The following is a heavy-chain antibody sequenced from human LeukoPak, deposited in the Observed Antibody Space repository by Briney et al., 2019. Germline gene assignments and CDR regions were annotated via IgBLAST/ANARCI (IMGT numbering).Heavy chain of an antibody. D-gene: IGHD5-18*01. CDR3: ARDLGGYSYGSHFDY. CDR1: GFTFSTHG. J-gene: IGHJ4*02. V-gene: IGHV3-21*01. Sequence: GGSLRLSCAASGFTFSTHGMHWVRQAPGKGLEWVSSITTSSSYIYYADSVKGRFTISRDNARNSLYLHMNSLRAEDTAVYYCARDLGGYSYGSHFDYWGQGTLVTVSS. CDR2: ITTSSSYI.